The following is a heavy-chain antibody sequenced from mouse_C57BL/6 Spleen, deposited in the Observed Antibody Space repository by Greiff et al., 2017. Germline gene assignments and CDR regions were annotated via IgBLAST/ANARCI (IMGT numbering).Heavy chain of an antibody. CDR2: INPSSGYT. V-gene: IGHV1-4*01. CDR1: GYTFTSYT. Sequence: QVQLKESGAELARPGASVKMSCKASGYTFTSYTMHWVNQRPGQGLEWIGYINPSSGYTKYNQKFKDKATLTVDKSSSTAYMQLSSLTSEDAAVYYCARYGYYGSSFFAYWGQGTLVTVSA. CDR3: ARYGYYGSSFFAY. J-gene: IGHJ3*01. D-gene: IGHD1-1*01.